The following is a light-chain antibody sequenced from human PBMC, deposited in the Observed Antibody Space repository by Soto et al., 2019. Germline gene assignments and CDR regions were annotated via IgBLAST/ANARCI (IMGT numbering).Light chain of an antibody. CDR1: SSDVGSYNL. CDR3: QARDSSIVV. J-gene: IGLJ2*01. CDR2: EGS. V-gene: IGLV2-23*01. Sequence: QSALTQPASVSGSPGQSITISCTGTSSDVGSYNLVSWYQQHPGKAPKLMIYEGSKRPSGVSNRFSGSKSGNTASLTISGLQAEDEADYYCQARDSSIVVFGGGTKLTVL.